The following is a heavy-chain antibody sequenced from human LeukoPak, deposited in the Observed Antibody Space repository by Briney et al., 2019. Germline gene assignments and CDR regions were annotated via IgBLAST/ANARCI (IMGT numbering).Heavy chain of an antibody. CDR1: GGSISSSSYY. D-gene: IGHD2-15*01. J-gene: IGHJ5*02. CDR3: ARVFIVVVVAATGWFDP. CDR2: IYYSGST. V-gene: IGHV4-39*07. Sequence: PSETLSLTCTVPGGSISSSSYYWGWIRQPPGKGLEWLGSIYYSGSTYYNPSLKSRVTISVDTSKNQFSLKLSSVTAADTAVYYCARVFIVVVVAATGWFDPWGQGTLVTVSS.